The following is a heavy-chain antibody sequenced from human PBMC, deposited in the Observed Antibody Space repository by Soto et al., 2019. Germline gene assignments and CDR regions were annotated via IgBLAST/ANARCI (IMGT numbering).Heavy chain of an antibody. Sequence: QVQLVQSGAEVRKPWASVKVSCKASGYTFSDYYINWVRQAPGQGLEWMGWINPHSGGTKYAPKFQGGFTMTRDTSISTASVELSRLRSGDTAVYYSARDPATAKPEGVDFWSQGTLVTVSS. CDR3: ARDPATAKPEGVDF. CDR1: GYTFSDYY. V-gene: IGHV1-2*02. CDR2: INPHSGGT. J-gene: IGHJ4*02. D-gene: IGHD2-2*01.